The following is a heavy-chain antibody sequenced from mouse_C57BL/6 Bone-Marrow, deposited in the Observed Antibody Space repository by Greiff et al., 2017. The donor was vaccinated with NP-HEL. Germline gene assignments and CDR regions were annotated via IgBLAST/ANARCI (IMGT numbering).Heavy chain of an antibody. Sequence: VQLQQPGAELVKPGASVKMSCKASGYTFTSYWITWVKQRPGQGLEWIGDIYPGSGSTNYNEKFKSKATLTVDTSSSTAYMQLSSLTSEDSAVYYCARDPITTVVEGDYWGQGTTLTVSS. CDR1: GYTFTSYW. J-gene: IGHJ2*01. D-gene: IGHD1-1*01. V-gene: IGHV1-55*01. CDR3: ARDPITTVVEGDY. CDR2: IYPGSGST.